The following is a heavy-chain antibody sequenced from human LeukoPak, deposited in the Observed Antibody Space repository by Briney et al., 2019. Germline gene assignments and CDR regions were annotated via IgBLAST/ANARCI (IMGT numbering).Heavy chain of an antibody. D-gene: IGHD6-13*01. CDR3: AKVSAAAGTWTFDY. CDR1: GFTFSISW. V-gene: IGHV3-74*01. J-gene: IGHJ4*02. CDR2: INVDGSTT. Sequence: GGSLRLSCAASGFTFSISWMNWVRQAPGKGLVWVSRINVDGSTTVYADSVKGRFTISRDNSKNTLYLQMNSLRAEDTAVYYCAKVSAAAGTWTFDYWGQGTLVTVSS.